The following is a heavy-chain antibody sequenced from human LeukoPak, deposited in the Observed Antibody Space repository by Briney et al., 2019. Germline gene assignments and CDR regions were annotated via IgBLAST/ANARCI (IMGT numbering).Heavy chain of an antibody. CDR2: ISGSGGST. CDR3: AKDGGITGTTGAFDI. D-gene: IGHD1-7*01. Sequence: GGSLRLSCAASGFTFSSYAMSWVRQAPGKGLEWVSAISGSGGSTYFADSVKGRFTISRDNSKNTLYLQMNSLRAEDTAVYYCAKDGGITGTTGAFDIWGQGTMVTVSS. V-gene: IGHV3-23*01. CDR1: GFTFSSYA. J-gene: IGHJ3*02.